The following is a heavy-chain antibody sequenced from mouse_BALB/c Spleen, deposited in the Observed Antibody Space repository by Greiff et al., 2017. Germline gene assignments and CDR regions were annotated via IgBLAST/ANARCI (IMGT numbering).Heavy chain of an antibody. CDR1: GYTFSSYW. J-gene: IGHJ2*01. CDR3: TSDGLYFDY. D-gene: IGHD2-3*01. Sequence: QVQLKQSGAELMKPGASVKISCKATGYTFSSYWIEWVKQRPGHGLEWIGEILPGSGSTNYNEKFKGKATFTADTSSNTAYMQLSSLTSEDSAVYYCTSDGLYFDYWGQGTTLTVSS. CDR2: ILPGSGST. V-gene: IGHV1-9*01.